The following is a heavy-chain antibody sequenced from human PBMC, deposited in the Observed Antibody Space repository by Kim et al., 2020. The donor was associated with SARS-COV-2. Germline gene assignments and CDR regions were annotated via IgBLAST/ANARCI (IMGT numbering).Heavy chain of an antibody. D-gene: IGHD3-10*01. J-gene: IGHJ6*02. CDR3: ERDPGVRRNYYYFGMDV. Sequence: SVKGRFTISRDNAKNSLYLQMNSLRVEDTAVYYCERDPGVRRNYYYFGMDVWGQGTTVTVSS. V-gene: IGHV3-11*06.